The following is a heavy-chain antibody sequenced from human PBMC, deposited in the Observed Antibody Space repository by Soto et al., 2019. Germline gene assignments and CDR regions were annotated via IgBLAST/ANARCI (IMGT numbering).Heavy chain of an antibody. CDR2: INQDGSQK. CDR3: ARDPTPASSDQ. V-gene: IGHV3-7*01. D-gene: IGHD2-2*01. Sequence: PGGSLRLSCAASGFTFRDYYMSWVRQAPGKGLEWVAYINQDGSQKDYVVSVRGRFTISRDNAKSSLYLQMNSLRPEDTAVYYCARDPTPASSDQWGQGTLVTVSS. J-gene: IGHJ4*02. CDR1: GFTFRDYY.